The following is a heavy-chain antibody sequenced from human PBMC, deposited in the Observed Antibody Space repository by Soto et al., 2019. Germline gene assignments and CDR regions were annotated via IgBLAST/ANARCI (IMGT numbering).Heavy chain of an antibody. D-gene: IGHD5-12*01. CDR1: GYTFTSYG. CDR2: ISAYNGNT. Sequence: ASVKVSCKASGYTFTSYGISWVRQAPGQGLEWMGWISAYNGNTNYAQKLQGRVTMTTDTSTSTAYMELRSLRSDDTAVYYCARVPGLVATIGWIYYYGMDVWGQGTTVTVSS. J-gene: IGHJ6*02. V-gene: IGHV1-18*01. CDR3: ARVPGLVATIGWIYYYGMDV.